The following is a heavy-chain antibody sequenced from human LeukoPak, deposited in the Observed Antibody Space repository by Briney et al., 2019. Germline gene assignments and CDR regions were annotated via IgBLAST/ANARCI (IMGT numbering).Heavy chain of an antibody. Sequence: GGSLRLSCATSGFDFNKYDMHWVRQVPGKGLEWVSVIDTAGDTYYPGSVKGRFTISRENAKNSLYLQMNSLRAEDTAVYYCARNFGSGSYRYYYHGMDVWGQGTTVTVSS. V-gene: IGHV3-13*01. CDR2: IDTAGDT. CDR1: GFDFNKYD. CDR3: ARNFGSGSYRYYYHGMDV. D-gene: IGHD3-10*01. J-gene: IGHJ6*02.